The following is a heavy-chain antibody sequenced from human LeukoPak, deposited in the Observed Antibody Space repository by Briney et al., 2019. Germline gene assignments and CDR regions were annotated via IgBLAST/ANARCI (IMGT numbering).Heavy chain of an antibody. CDR1: GGSLSSGSYY. CDR3: ARVGPARYTAMAGFDY. Sequence: PSETLSLTCTVSGGSLSSGSYYWGWVRQPPGKGREWVGSIYYSGSTYYKLSLKSRVTISVDTSNNQVSLKLSSVAAADTAMYYCARVGPARYTAMAGFDYWGQGTAVTVSS. J-gene: IGHJ4*02. CDR2: IYYSGST. D-gene: IGHD5-18*01. V-gene: IGHV4-39*07.